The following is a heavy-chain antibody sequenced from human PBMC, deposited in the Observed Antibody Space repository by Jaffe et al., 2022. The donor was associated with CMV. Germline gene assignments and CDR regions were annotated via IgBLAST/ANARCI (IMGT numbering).Heavy chain of an antibody. D-gene: IGHD3-3*01. CDR1: GFTFSSYG. CDR2: ISYDGSNK. CDR3: AKSAYYDFYGMDV. J-gene: IGHJ6*02. V-gene: IGHV3-30*18. Sequence: QVQLVESGGGVVQPGRSLRLSCAASGFTFSSYGMHWVRQAPGKGLEWVAVISYDGSNKHYADSVKGRFTISRDNSKNTLYLQMNSLRGEDTAVYYCAKSAYYDFYGMDVWGQGTTVTVSS.